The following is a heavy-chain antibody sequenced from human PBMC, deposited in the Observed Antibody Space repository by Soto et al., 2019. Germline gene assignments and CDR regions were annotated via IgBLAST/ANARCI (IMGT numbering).Heavy chain of an antibody. CDR2: IYYSGTT. Sequence: QVQLQESGPGLVRPSETLSLTCTVSGGSISGYYWSWIRQPPGKGLEWIGYIYYSGTTSYNPSLNSRVIRSVDTSKHQFSLKVSSVTAADTALYYCARESYYGSGATVVAYWGQGTLVTVSS. D-gene: IGHD3-10*01. CDR3: ARESYYGSGATVVAY. J-gene: IGHJ4*02. CDR1: GGSISGYY. V-gene: IGHV4-59*01.